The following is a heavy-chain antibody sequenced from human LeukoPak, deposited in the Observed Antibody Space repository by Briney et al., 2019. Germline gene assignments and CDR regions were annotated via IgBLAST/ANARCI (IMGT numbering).Heavy chain of an antibody. CDR2: INPNSGGT. J-gene: IGHJ4*02. V-gene: IGHV1-2*06. CDR3: ASLTPAGYSSSWYPESFDY. CDR1: GYTFTGYY. Sequence: GASVKVSCKASGYTFTGYYMHWVRQAPGQGLEWMGRINPNSGGTNYAQKFQGRVTMTRDTSISTDYMELSRLRSDDTAVYYCASLTPAGYSSSWYPESFDYWGQGTLVTVSS. D-gene: IGHD6-13*01.